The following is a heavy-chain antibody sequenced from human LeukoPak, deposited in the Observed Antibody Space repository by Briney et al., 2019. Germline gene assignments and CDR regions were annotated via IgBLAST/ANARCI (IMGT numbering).Heavy chain of an antibody. V-gene: IGHV1-69*05. D-gene: IGHD6-6*01. CDR1: GGTFSSYA. CDR2: IIPIFGTA. J-gene: IGHJ6*03. Sequence: SVKVSCKASGGTFSSYAISWVRQAPGQGLEWMGRIIPIFGTANYAQKFQGRVTITTDESTSTAYMELSSLRSEDTAVYYCARGRGHIAARDNYYYMDVWGKGTTVTVSS. CDR3: ARGRGHIAARDNYYYMDV.